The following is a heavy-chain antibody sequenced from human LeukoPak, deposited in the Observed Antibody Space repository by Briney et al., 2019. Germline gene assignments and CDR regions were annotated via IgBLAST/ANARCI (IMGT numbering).Heavy chain of an antibody. D-gene: IGHD5-12*01. V-gene: IGHV1-69*04. CDR2: IIPILGIA. Sequence: ASVKVSCKASGGTFSSYAISWVRQAPGQGLEWMGRIIPILGIANYAQKFQGRVTITADKSTSTAYMELSSLRSEDTAVYHCAGGIVATTPNLDFDYWGQGTLVTVSS. J-gene: IGHJ4*02. CDR1: GGTFSSYA. CDR3: AGGIVATTPNLDFDY.